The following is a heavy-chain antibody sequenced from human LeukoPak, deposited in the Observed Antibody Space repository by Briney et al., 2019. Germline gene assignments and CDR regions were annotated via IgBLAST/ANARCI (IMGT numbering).Heavy chain of an antibody. Sequence: PSETLSLTCTVSGGSFSSYYWSWIRQSPGRGLEWIGYIYYSGSTNYNPSLKSRVTMSVDTSKNQFSLKLSSVTAADTAVYYCASYSTGGVYWGQGTLVTVSS. CDR1: GGSFSSYY. J-gene: IGHJ4*02. CDR2: IYYSGST. V-gene: IGHV4-59*12. CDR3: ASYSTGGVY. D-gene: IGHD3-16*01.